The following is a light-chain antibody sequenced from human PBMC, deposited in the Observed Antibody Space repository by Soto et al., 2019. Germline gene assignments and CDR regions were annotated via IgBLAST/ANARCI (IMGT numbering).Light chain of an antibody. Sequence: EIVLTQSPATLSLSPGERATLSCRASQSVSSYLAWYQQKPGQAPRLLIYDASNRATGIPARFSGSGSGTDFTLTIGSLEPEGFAAYYCRHRSNWPLTFGGGTMVEIK. CDR2: DAS. J-gene: IGKJ4*01. CDR1: QSVSSY. V-gene: IGKV3-11*01. CDR3: RHRSNWPLT.